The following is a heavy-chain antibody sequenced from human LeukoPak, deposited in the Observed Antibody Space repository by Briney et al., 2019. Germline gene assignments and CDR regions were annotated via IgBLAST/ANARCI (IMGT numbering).Heavy chain of an antibody. CDR1: GYTFTSYD. V-gene: IGHV1-8*01. Sequence: ASVTVSCKASGYTFTSYDINWVRQATGQGLGWMGWMNPNSGNTGYAQKFQGRVTMTRDTSISTAYMELSSLRSEDTAVYYCARGRFRWELEIRDFDYWGQGTLVTVSS. D-gene: IGHD1-26*01. CDR2: MNPNSGNT. CDR3: ARGRFRWELEIRDFDY. J-gene: IGHJ4*02.